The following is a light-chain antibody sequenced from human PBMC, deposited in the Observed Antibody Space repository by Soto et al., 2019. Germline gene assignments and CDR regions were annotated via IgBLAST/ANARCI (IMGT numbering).Light chain of an antibody. Sequence: DIQMTQSPSSLSASVGDRVTITCRASQIISTYLNWYQQRAGLAPRLLIYAASSLQSGVPPRFSGSGSGTDFTLTISSLQPEDFATYFCQQTYSAPQTFGHGTKVEIK. CDR3: QQTYSAPQT. J-gene: IGKJ1*01. CDR2: AAS. CDR1: QIISTY. V-gene: IGKV1-39*01.